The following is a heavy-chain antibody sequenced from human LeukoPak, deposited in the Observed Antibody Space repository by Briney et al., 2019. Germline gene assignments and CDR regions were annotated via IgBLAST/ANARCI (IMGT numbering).Heavy chain of an antibody. V-gene: IGHV3-21*01. CDR2: ISSSSSYI. J-gene: IGHJ4*02. D-gene: IGHD1-26*01. Sequence: GSLRLSCXASGFTFSSYSMNWVRQAPGKGLEWISSISSSSSYIYYADSVKGRFTISRDNAKNSLYLQMNSLRAEDTAVYYCARDARLVGADYWGQGTLVTVSS. CDR1: GFTFSSYS. CDR3: ARDARLVGADY.